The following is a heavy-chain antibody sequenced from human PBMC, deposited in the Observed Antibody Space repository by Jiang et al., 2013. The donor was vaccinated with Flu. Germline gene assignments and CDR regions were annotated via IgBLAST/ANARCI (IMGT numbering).Heavy chain of an antibody. D-gene: IGHD1-20*01. CDR1: DGSISSGSYY. J-gene: IGHJ3*02. V-gene: IGHV4-61*02. CDR2: IYTSGST. CDR3: ASYSWNDEAFDI. Sequence: GPGLVKPSQTLSLTCTVSDGSISSGSYYWSWIRQPAGKGLEWIGRIYTSGSTNYNPSLKSRVTISVDTSKNQFSLKLSSVTAADTAVYYCASYSWNDEAFDIWGQGTMVTVSS.